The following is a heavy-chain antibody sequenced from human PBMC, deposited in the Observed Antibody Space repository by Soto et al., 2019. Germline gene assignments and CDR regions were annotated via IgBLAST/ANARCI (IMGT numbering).Heavy chain of an antibody. J-gene: IGHJ4*02. V-gene: IGHV4-34*01. D-gene: IGHD7-27*01. CDR3: ARRWGTYFDY. CDR1: GESCSGYY. Sequence: SETLSLTCAVYGESCSGYYCSWTRQPPGKGLEWIGEIHPSGSTYYNPSLKTRVTMSLDTSKNQFSLKLSSVTAADTAVYYCARRWGTYFDYWGQGTLVTVSS. CDR2: IHPSGST.